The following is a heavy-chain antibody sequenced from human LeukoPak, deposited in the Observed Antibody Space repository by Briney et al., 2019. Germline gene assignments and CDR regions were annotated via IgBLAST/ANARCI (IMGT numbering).Heavy chain of an antibody. CDR2: INHSGST. D-gene: IGHD3-10*01. Sequence: SQTLSLTCAVSGGSISSGGYYWSWIRQPPGKGLEWIGEINHSGSTNYNPSLKSRVTISVDTSKNQFSLKLSSVTAADTTVYYCARQPGSGSYSRLVTATLRDPYYYYYYGMDVWGQGTTVTVSS. V-gene: IGHV4-30-2*01. J-gene: IGHJ6*02. CDR1: GGSISSGGYY. CDR3: ARQPGSGSYSRLVTATLRDPYYYYYYGMDV.